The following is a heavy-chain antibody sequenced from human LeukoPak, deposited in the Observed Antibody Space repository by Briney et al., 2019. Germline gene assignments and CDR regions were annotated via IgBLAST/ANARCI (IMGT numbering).Heavy chain of an antibody. CDR2: ISSSGNTI. CDR3: ARGRNSYGHAFDT. D-gene: IGHD5-18*01. Sequence: PGGSLRLSCAASGFTFSNYEMNWVRQAPGKGLEWVSYISSSGNTIYYADSVKGRFTISRDNAKNSLYLQMNSLRAEDTAVYYCARGRNSYGHAFDTWGQGTKVTVSS. J-gene: IGHJ3*02. V-gene: IGHV3-48*03. CDR1: GFTFSNYE.